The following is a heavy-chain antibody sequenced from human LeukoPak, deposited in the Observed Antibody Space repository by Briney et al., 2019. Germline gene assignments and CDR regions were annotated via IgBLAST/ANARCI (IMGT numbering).Heavy chain of an antibody. D-gene: IGHD6-13*01. CDR3: AKDSGSWGGAFDI. CDR2: ISSSSSTI. J-gene: IGHJ3*02. CDR1: GFTFSSYS. V-gene: IGHV3-48*01. Sequence: GGSLRLSCAASGFTFSSYSMNRVRQAPGKGLEWVSYISSSSSTIYYADSVKGRFTISRDNAKNSLYLQMNSLRAEDTAVYYCAKDSGSWGGAFDIWGQGTMVTVSS.